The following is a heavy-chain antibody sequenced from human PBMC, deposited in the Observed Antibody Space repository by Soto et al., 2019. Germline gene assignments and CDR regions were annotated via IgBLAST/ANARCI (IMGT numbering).Heavy chain of an antibody. CDR2: ISYDGSNK. V-gene: IGHV3-30*18. CDR3: AKDQGSGSVIDY. Sequence: QVQLVESGGGVVQPGRSLRLSCAASGFIFSSYDMHWVRQAPGKGLEWVAVISYDGSNKYYADSVKGRFTISRDNSKNPLYLQMNSLRAEDTAVYYCAKDQGSGSVIDYWGQGTLVTVSS. D-gene: IGHD1-26*01. J-gene: IGHJ4*02. CDR1: GFIFSSYD.